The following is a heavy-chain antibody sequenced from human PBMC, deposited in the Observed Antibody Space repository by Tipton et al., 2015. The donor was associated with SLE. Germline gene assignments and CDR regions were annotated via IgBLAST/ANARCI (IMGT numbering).Heavy chain of an antibody. Sequence: SLRLSCAASGFTFSSYSMNWVRQAPGKGLEWVSSISSSSSYIYYADSVKGRFTISRDNAKNSLYLQMNSLRAEDTAVYYCARDRGGHDSDVWFYWGQGTLVTVSS. D-gene: IGHD5-12*01. CDR3: ARDRGGHDSDVWFY. CDR1: GFTFSSYS. J-gene: IGHJ4*02. CDR2: ISSSSSYI. V-gene: IGHV3-21*01.